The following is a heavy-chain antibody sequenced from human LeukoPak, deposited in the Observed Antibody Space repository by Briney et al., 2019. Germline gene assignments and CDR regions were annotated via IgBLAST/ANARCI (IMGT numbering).Heavy chain of an antibody. CDR3: AREGPGRVTTFLDY. D-gene: IGHD4-11*01. J-gene: IGHJ4*02. V-gene: IGHV3-21*01. Sequence: GGSLRLSCAASGFTFSSYSMNWVRQAPGKGLEWVSSISSSSSYIYYADSVKGRFTISRVNAKNSLYLQMNSLRAEDTAVYYCAREGPGRVTTFLDYWGQGTLVTVSS. CDR1: GFTFSSYS. CDR2: ISSSSSYI.